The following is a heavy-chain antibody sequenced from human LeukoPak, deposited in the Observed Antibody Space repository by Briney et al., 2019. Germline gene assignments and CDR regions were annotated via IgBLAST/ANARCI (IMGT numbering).Heavy chain of an antibody. V-gene: IGHV5-10-1*01. CDR2: IDPSDSYT. J-gene: IGHJ4*02. D-gene: IGHD1-26*01. CDR1: GYSFTSYW. Sequence: GESPKISCKGSGYSFTSYWISWVRQMPGKGLEWMGRIDPSDSYTNYSPSFQGHVTISADKSISTAYLQWSSLKASDTAMYYCARHTSGSYPTYNFDYWGQGTLVTVSS. CDR3: ARHTSGSYPTYNFDY.